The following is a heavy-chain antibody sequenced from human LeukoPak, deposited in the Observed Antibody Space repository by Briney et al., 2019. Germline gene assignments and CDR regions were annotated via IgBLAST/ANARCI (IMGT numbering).Heavy chain of an antibody. V-gene: IGHV4-39*07. Sequence: SETLSLTCTVSGGSINYSSYYWGWIRQPPGKGLEWIGSIYPSGSTYYYPSLKSRVTISLDTSKNQFSLKLSSVTAADTAVYYCARAYFSSWYMYWFDPWGQGTLVTVSS. D-gene: IGHD6-13*01. CDR3: ARAYFSSWYMYWFDP. J-gene: IGHJ5*02. CDR1: GGSINYSSYY. CDR2: IYPSGST.